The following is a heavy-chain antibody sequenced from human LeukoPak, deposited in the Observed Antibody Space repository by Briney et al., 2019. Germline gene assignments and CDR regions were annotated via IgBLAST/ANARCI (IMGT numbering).Heavy chain of an antibody. CDR3: ARDGGDGYNYEYYFDY. J-gene: IGHJ4*02. CDR2: INWNGGST. D-gene: IGHD5-24*01. V-gene: IGHV3-20*04. Sequence: PGGSLRLSCAASGFTFDDYGMSWVRQAPGKGLEWVSGINWNGGSTGYADSVKGRFTISRDNAKNSLYLQMNSLRAEDTALYYCARDGGDGYNYEYYFDYWGQGTLVTVSS. CDR1: GFTFDDYG.